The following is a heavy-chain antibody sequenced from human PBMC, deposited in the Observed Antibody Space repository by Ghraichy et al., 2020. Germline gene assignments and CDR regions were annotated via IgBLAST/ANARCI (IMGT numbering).Heavy chain of an antibody. CDR3: ARNKTGYLSGWFDP. CDR1: GGSISSYSDY. J-gene: IGHJ5*02. Sequence: SETLSLTCTVSGGSISSYSDYWGWLRQPPGKGPEWIGSIYNSVSTHYNPSLKSRVTISIDTSKDQFSLRLTSVTAADTAIYYCARNKTGYLSGWFDPGGPVSLVIVSS. V-gene: IGHV4-39*01. D-gene: IGHD6-25*01. CDR2: IYNSVST.